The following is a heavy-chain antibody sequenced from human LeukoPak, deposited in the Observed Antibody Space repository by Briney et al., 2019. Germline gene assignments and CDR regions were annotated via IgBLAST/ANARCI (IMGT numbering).Heavy chain of an antibody. D-gene: IGHD3-10*01. CDR2: IYYSGST. Sequence: GSLRLSCAASGFTLSNYWMTWVRQPPGKGLEWIGSIYYSGSTYYNPSLKSRVTISVDTSKNQFSLKLNSVTATDTAVYYCARHYGPWGQGTLVTVSS. CDR1: GFTLSNYW. V-gene: IGHV4-39*01. CDR3: ARHYGP. J-gene: IGHJ4*02.